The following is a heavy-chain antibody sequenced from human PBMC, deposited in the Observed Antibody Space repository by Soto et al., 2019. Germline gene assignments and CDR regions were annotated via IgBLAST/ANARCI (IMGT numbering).Heavy chain of an antibody. Sequence: PSETLSLTCAVYGGSFSGYSLTWLRQPPGKGLEWIGEINHSGTTDYNPALKSRVTMSVDTSKNQFSLRVTSVTAADTAVYYCARARFDSWSHIYYGLDVWGQGTTVTVSS. D-gene: IGHD3-3*01. CDR3: ARARFDSWSHIYYGLDV. V-gene: IGHV4-34*01. CDR1: GGSFSGYS. J-gene: IGHJ6*02. CDR2: INHSGTT.